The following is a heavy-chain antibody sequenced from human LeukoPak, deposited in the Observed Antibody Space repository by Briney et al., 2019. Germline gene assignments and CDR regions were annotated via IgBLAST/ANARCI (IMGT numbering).Heavy chain of an antibody. CDR1: GDSISRSDSY. CDR2: IHYSGRT. V-gene: IGHV4-39*01. Sequence: SETLSLTCSVSGDSISRSDSYWDWIRQPPGEGLGWIGTIHYSGRTYYSPSLNSRVTMSVDTSNNQFSLNLRSVTAADTAVYYGARRRYYDGSGYLEWGRGTLLSVSS. CDR3: ARRRYYDGSGYLE. D-gene: IGHD3-22*01. J-gene: IGHJ1*01.